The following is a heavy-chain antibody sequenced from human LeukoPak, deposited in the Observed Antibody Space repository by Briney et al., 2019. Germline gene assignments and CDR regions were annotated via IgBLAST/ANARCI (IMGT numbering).Heavy chain of an antibody. J-gene: IGHJ4*02. Sequence: PSETLSLTCTVSDGSISSYYWSWIRQPAGKGLEWIGSIFSTGSTNYNPSLKSRVTMSVDTSKNQFSLKLSSVTAADTAVYYCARVSTGGRYDYWGQGTLVTVSS. V-gene: IGHV4-4*07. D-gene: IGHD1-14*01. CDR1: DGSISSYY. CDR2: IFSTGST. CDR3: ARVSTGGRYDY.